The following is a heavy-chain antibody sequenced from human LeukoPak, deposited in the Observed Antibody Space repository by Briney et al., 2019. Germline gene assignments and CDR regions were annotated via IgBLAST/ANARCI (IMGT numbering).Heavy chain of an antibody. CDR3: ARDRSYYYFDY. CDR1: GFTLSSYW. V-gene: IGHV3-7*01. CDR2: IKQDGSEK. J-gene: IGHJ4*02. D-gene: IGHD1-26*01. Sequence: GGSLRLSCAASGFTLSSYWMSWVRQPPGKGLEWVANIKQDGSEKYYVDSVTGRFTISRDNAKNSLYLQMNSLRAEDTAVYYCARDRSYYYFDYWGQGTLVTVSS.